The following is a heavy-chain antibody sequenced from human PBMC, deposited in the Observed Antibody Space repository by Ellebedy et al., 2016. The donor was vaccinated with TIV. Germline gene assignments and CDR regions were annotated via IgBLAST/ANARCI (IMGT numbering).Heavy chain of an antibody. V-gene: IGHV1-3*01. Sequence: AASVKVSCKASGYTFTSYAMHWVRQAPGQRLEWMGWINAGNGNTKYSQKFQGRVTITRDTSASTAYMELSSLRSEDTAVYYCARRQIGVVVVAEGLDYWGQGTLVTFSS. J-gene: IGHJ4*02. CDR2: INAGNGNT. CDR3: ARRQIGVVVVAEGLDY. D-gene: IGHD2-15*01. CDR1: GYTFTSYA.